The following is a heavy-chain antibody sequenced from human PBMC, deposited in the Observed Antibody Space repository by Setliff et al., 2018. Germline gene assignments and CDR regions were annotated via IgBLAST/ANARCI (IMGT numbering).Heavy chain of an antibody. CDR3: RQWFGELSRDY. V-gene: IGHV3-53*01. J-gene: IGHJ4*02. CDR2: LYGGGNT. CDR1: GFTVSSND. D-gene: IGHD3-10*01. Sequence: LGESLKISCAASGFTVSSNDMSWVRQAPGKGLEWIALLYGGGNTFYADSVKGRFTISGDSSKNAVYLQMNSLRADDTAVYYCRQWFGELSRDYWGPGTLVTVSS.